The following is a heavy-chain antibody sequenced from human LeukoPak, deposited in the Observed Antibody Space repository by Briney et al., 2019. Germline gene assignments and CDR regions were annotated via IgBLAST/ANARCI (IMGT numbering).Heavy chain of an antibody. D-gene: IGHD2-2*01. V-gene: IGHV1-58*01. CDR3: AAGDIVVVPAAIL. Sequence: ASVKVSCRASGFTFTSSAVQWVRQARGQRLEWIGWIVVGSGNTNYAQKFQERVTITGDMSTSTAYMELSSLRSEDTAVYYCAAGDIVVVPAAILWGQGTLVTVSS. CDR1: GFTFTSSA. J-gene: IGHJ4*02. CDR2: IVVGSGNT.